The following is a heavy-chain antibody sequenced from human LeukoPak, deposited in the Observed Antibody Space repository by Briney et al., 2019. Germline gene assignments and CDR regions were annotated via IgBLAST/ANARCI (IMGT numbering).Heavy chain of an antibody. D-gene: IGHD6-19*01. Sequence: GGSLRLSCAASGFTFSTYGIRWVRQAPGKGLEWVAVISYDGNNKYYADSVKGRFTISRDNSKDTLYLQMNSLRAEDTALYYCARGGRRYSSGGGVDYWGQGTLVTVSS. CDR3: ARGGRRYSSGGGVDY. J-gene: IGHJ4*02. CDR2: ISYDGNNK. CDR1: GFTFSTYG. V-gene: IGHV3-33*01.